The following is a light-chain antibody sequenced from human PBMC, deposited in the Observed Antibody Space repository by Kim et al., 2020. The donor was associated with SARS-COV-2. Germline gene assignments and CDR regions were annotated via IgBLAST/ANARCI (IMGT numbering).Light chain of an antibody. Sequence: AIQLTQSPSSLSASVGDRVTITCRASQGISIALAWYQQKPGKAPKLLIYDASSLESGVPSRFSGSGSGTDFTLTISSLQPEDFATYYCQQSYSTPPLTFGGGTKVDIK. CDR2: DAS. CDR3: QQSYSTPPLT. J-gene: IGKJ4*01. CDR1: QGISIA. V-gene: IGKV1-13*02.